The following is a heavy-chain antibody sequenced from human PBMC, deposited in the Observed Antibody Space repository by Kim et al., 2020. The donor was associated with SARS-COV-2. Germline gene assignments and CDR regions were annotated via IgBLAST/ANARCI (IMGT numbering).Heavy chain of an antibody. CDR3: ASSYGVGAFDI. CDR1: GGTFSSYA. V-gene: IGHV1-69*13. J-gene: IGHJ3*02. CDR2: IIPIFGTA. D-gene: IGHD4-17*01. Sequence: SVKVSCKDSGGTFSSYAISWVRQAPGQGLEWMGGIIPIFGTANYAQKFQGRVTITADESTSTAYMELSSLRSEDTAVYYCASSYGVGAFDIWGQGTMVTVSS.